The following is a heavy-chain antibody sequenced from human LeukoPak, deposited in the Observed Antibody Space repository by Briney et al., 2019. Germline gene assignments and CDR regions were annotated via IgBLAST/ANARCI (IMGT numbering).Heavy chain of an antibody. CDR1: GFTFSSYG. CDR2: IRYDGGNK. V-gene: IGHV3-30*02. CDR3: AKDEGRYSYGIGFDY. J-gene: IGHJ4*02. Sequence: GGSLRLSCAASGFTFSSYGMHWVRQAPGKGLEWVAFIRYDGGNKYYADSVKGRFTISRDNSKNTLYLQMNSLRAEDTAVYYCAKDEGRYSYGIGFDYWGQGTLVTVSS. D-gene: IGHD5-18*01.